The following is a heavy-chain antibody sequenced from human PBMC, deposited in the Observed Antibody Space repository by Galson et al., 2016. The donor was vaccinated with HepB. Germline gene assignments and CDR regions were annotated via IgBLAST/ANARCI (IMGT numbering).Heavy chain of an antibody. CDR3: ATFGPYDSRGYYYGARGFDM. J-gene: IGHJ3*02. Sequence: SVKVSCKASGGTFNSYAFNWVRQAPGQGLEWMGMITPIFGSTDYPQKSQGRVVMTADESTNTAFMELRSLTSEDTAVYYCATFGPYDSRGYYYGARGFDMWGQGTLVTVTS. D-gene: IGHD3-22*01. CDR1: GGTFNSYA. CDR2: ITPIFGST. V-gene: IGHV1-69*13.